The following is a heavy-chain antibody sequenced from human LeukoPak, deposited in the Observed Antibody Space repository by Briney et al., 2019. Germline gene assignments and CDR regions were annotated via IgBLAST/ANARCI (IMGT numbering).Heavy chain of an antibody. J-gene: IGHJ5*02. Sequence: QAGGSLRLSCAASGFTFSSYSMNWVRQAPGKGLEWVSSISSSSSYIYYADSVKGRFTISRDNAKNSLYLQMNSLRAEDTAVYYCARENIVVVPAAPPTGWFDPWGQGTLVTVSS. CDR3: ARENIVVVPAAPPTGWFDP. V-gene: IGHV3-21*01. CDR1: GFTFSSYS. D-gene: IGHD2-2*01. CDR2: ISSSSSYI.